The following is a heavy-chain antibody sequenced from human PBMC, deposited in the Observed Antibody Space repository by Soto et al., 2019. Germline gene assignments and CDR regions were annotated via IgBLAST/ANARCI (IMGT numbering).Heavy chain of an antibody. V-gene: IGHV1-2*04. D-gene: IGHD6-13*01. CDR2: INPNSGGT. CDR3: ARGRGSSWIYYYYYYGMDV. Sequence: ASVKVSCKASGYTFTGYYMHWVRQAPGQGLEWMGWINPNSGGTNYAQKFQGWVTMTRDTSISTAYMELSRLRSDDTAVYYCARGRGSSWIYYYYYYGMDVWGQGTTVTVSS. J-gene: IGHJ6*02. CDR1: GYTFTGYY.